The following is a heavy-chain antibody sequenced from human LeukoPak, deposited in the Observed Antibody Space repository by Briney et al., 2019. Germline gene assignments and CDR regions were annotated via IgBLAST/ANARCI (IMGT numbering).Heavy chain of an antibody. Sequence: PGGSLRLSCAASGFTFSSYAMSWVRQAPGKGLEWVSAISGSGGSTYYADSVKGRFTISRDNSKNTLYLQMNSLRAEDTAVYYCAKVLMVRGVITSGYFDYWGREPWSPSPQ. CDR1: GFTFSSYA. D-gene: IGHD3-10*01. CDR3: AKVLMVRGVITSGYFDY. J-gene: IGHJ4*02. CDR2: ISGSGGST. V-gene: IGHV3-23*01.